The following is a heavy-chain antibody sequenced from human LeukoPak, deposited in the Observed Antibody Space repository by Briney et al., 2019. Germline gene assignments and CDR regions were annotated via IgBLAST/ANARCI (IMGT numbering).Heavy chain of an antibody. CDR2: ISGSGGST. J-gene: IGHJ3*02. Sequence: PGGSLRLSCAASGFTFSSYAMSWVRQAPGKGLEWVSAISGSGGSTYYADSVKGRFTISRDNSKNTLYLQMNSLRAEDTAVYYCAKYLESVAARPSRAFDIWGQGTMVTVSS. CDR3: AKYLESVAARPSRAFDI. D-gene: IGHD6-6*01. V-gene: IGHV3-23*01. CDR1: GFTFSSYA.